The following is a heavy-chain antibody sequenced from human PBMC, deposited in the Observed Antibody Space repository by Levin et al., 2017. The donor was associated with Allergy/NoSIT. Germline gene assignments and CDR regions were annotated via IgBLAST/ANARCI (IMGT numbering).Heavy chain of an antibody. CDR1: GFTFSSFP. CDR2: ISYDGNTK. J-gene: IGHJ3*02. CDR3: ARAKPSSNYDMLTGYPYAFDM. V-gene: IGHV3-30-3*01. Sequence: SGGSLRLSCAASGFTFSSFPMHWVRQAPGKGLEWVTVISYDGNTKYYADSVKGRFTISRDNSKNTLNLQMNSLRAEDTAVYYCARAKPSSNYDMLTGYPYAFDMWGQGTMVTVSS. D-gene: IGHD3-9*01.